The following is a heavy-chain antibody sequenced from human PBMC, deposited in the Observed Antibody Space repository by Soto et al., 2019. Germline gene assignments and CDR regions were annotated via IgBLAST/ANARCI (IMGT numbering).Heavy chain of an antibody. J-gene: IGHJ6*02. D-gene: IGHD3-22*01. CDR3: ARGKWGNYYDSSGYYYYYGMDV. CDR2: INAGNGNT. CDR1: GYTFTSYA. Sequence: VKVSCKASGYTFTSYAMHWVRQAPGQRLEWMGWINAGNGNTKYSQKFQGRVTITRDTSASTAYMELSSLRSEDTAVYYCARGKWGNYYDSSGYYYYYGMDVWGQGTTVTVSS. V-gene: IGHV1-3*01.